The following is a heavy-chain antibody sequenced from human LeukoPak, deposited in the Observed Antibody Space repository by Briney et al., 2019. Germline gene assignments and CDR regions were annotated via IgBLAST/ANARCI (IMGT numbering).Heavy chain of an antibody. J-gene: IGHJ4*02. V-gene: IGHV6-1*01. CDR2: TYYRSNWYN. D-gene: IGHD6-13*01. CDR1: GDSVSSNSAV. Sequence: SQTLSLTCAISGDSVSSNSAVWHWIRQSPSRGLEWLGRTYYRSNWYNDYALSVKGRITVNPDTSKNQFSLQLNSVTPEDTAVYYCTRGGAAAGFDYWGQGTLVTVSS. CDR3: TRGGAAAGFDY.